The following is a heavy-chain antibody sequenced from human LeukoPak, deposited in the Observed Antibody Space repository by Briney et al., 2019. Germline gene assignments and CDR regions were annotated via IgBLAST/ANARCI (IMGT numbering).Heavy chain of an antibody. V-gene: IGHV4-59*01. J-gene: IGHJ4*02. CDR1: GGSISSYY. CDR2: IYYSGST. CDR3: ARGGSGSSIPDY. Sequence: PSETLPLTCTVSGGSISSYYWSWIRQPPGKGLEWIGYIYYSGSTNYNPSLRSRVTISVDTSKNQFSLKLSSVTAADTAVYYCARGGSGSSIPDYWGQGTLVTVSS. D-gene: IGHD3-10*01.